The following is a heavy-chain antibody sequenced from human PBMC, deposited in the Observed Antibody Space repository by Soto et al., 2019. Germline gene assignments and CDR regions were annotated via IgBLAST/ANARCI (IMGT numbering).Heavy chain of an antibody. Sequence: SETLSLTCTVYGGSFSGYYWSWIRQPPGKGLEWIGEINHSGSTNYNPSLKSRVTISVDTSKNQFSLKLSSVTAADTAVYYWARDSSSWYYFDYWGQGTLVTVSS. V-gene: IGHV4-34*01. CDR1: GGSFSGYY. CDR2: INHSGST. CDR3: ARDSSSWYYFDY. D-gene: IGHD6-13*01. J-gene: IGHJ4*02.